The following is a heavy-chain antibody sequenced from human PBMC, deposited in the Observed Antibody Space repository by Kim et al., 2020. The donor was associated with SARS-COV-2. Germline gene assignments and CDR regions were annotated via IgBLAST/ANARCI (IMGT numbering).Heavy chain of an antibody. CDR2: IYPDDSDT. CDR3: ATRRGDSLGAFDI. Sequence: GESLKISCKGSTYSFINYWIVWVRQMPGKGLEWIGNIYPDDSDTRYSPSFQGLVTMSADKSLSTAYLQWSGLKASDTAMYYCATRRGDSLGAFDIWGQGTMVTVSS. J-gene: IGHJ3*02. CDR1: TYSFINYW. D-gene: IGHD2-21*01. V-gene: IGHV5-51*01.